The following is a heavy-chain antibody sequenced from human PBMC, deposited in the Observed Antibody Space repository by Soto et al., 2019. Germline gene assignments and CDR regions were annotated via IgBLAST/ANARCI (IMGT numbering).Heavy chain of an antibody. CDR3: ARSKGIAVAVPPNDAFDI. Sequence: QVQLQESGPGLVKPSETLSLTCTVSGGSISSYYWSWIRQPAGKGLEWIGRIYTSGSTNYNPSLKSRVTMSVDTSKNQFSLKLSSVTAADTAVYYCARSKGIAVAVPPNDAFDIWGQGTMVTVSS. J-gene: IGHJ3*02. CDR2: IYTSGST. D-gene: IGHD6-19*01. V-gene: IGHV4-4*07. CDR1: GGSISSYY.